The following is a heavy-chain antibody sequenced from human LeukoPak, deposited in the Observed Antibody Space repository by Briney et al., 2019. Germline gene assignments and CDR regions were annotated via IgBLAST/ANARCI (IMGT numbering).Heavy chain of an antibody. J-gene: IGHJ4*02. Sequence: SETLSLTCTVSGGSISSYYWSWIRQPPGKGLEWIGYIYYSGSTNYNPSLKCRVTISVDTSKNQFSLKLSSVTAADTAVYYCARGLRTAAGIIDYWGQGTLVTVSS. CDR2: IYYSGST. V-gene: IGHV4-59*01. D-gene: IGHD6-13*01. CDR3: ARGLRTAAGIIDY. CDR1: GGSISSYY.